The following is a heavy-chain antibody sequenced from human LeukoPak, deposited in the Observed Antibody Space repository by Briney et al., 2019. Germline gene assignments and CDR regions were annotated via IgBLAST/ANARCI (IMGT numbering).Heavy chain of an antibody. J-gene: IGHJ4*02. CDR1: GFTFSSYG. D-gene: IGHD3-10*01. CDR3: ARSDPVRWFGELTRFDY. Sequence: PGGSLRLSCAASGFTFSSYGMSWVRQAPGKGLEWVSAISGSGSTIYYADSVKGRFTISRDNAKNSLYLQMNSLRAEDTAVYYCARSDPVRWFGELTRFDYWGQGTLVTVSS. V-gene: IGHV3-21*04. CDR2: ISGSGSTI.